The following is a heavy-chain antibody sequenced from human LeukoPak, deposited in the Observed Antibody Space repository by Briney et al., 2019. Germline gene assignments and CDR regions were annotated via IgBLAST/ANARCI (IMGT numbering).Heavy chain of an antibody. V-gene: IGHV3-7*03. CDR1: GFTFSSYW. D-gene: IGHD6-19*01. CDR2: IKQDGSEK. J-gene: IGHJ4*02. CDR3: AKGPAVAGTIDY. Sequence: PGGSLRLSCAASGFTFSSYWMSWVRQAPGKGLEWVANIKQDGSEKYYVDSVKGRFTISRDNAKNSLYLQMNSLRAEDMALYYCAKGPAVAGTIDYWGQGTLVTVSS.